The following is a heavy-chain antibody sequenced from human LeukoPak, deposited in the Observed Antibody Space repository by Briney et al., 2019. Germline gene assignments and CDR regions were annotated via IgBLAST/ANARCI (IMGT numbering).Heavy chain of an antibody. Sequence: SVTVSCKASGYTFTGYYMHWVRQAPGQGLEWMGWINPNSGGTNYAQKFQGRVTMTRDTSISTAYMELSRLRSDDTAVYYCARAPGGKTTAHFDYWGQGTLVTVSS. CDR1: GYTFTGYY. D-gene: IGHD4-23*01. V-gene: IGHV1-2*02. CDR2: INPNSGGT. CDR3: ARAPGGKTTAHFDY. J-gene: IGHJ4*02.